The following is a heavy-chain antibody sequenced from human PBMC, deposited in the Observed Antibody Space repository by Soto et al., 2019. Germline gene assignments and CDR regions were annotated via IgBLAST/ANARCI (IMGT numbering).Heavy chain of an antibody. CDR1: GFTFSSHW. Sequence: GGSLRLSCAASGFTFSSHWMHWVRQVPGKGLVWVSRINSDGRSTTYADSVKGRFTISRDNAKNTLYLQMNSLRAEDTAVYYCARVSPFGELLWWVFDYWGQGTLVTVSS. D-gene: IGHD3-10*01. J-gene: IGHJ4*02. CDR2: INSDGRST. CDR3: ARVSPFGELLWWVFDY. V-gene: IGHV3-74*01.